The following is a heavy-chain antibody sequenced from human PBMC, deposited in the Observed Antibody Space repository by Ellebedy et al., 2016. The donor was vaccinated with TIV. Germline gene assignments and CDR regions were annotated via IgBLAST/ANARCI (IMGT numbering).Heavy chain of an antibody. Sequence: GESLKISXAASGFTFSSYGMHWVRQAPGKGLEWVAVIWYDGSNKYYADSVKGRFTISRDNSKNTLYLQMNSLRAEDTAVYYCARDQRCFDYWGQGTLVTVSS. CDR2: IWYDGSNK. J-gene: IGHJ4*02. D-gene: IGHD4-17*01. V-gene: IGHV3-33*01. CDR3: ARDQRCFDY. CDR1: GFTFSSYG.